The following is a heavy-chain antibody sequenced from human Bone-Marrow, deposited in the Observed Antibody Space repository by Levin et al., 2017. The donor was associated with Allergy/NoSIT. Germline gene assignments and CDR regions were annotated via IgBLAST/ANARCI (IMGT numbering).Heavy chain of an antibody. CDR2: INGGGDST. CDR1: GFIFSNYA. J-gene: IGHJ4*02. V-gene: IGHV3-23*01. D-gene: IGHD1-7*01. CDR3: AKDVAYGNSFRLEY. Sequence: GGSLRLSCATSGFIFSNYAVTWVRQTPGKGLQWVATINGGGDSTYYAPSVRGRFTISRDNSKKTLYLQLNSLTAEDTSVYYCAKDVAYGNSFRLEYWGQGTLVTVSS.